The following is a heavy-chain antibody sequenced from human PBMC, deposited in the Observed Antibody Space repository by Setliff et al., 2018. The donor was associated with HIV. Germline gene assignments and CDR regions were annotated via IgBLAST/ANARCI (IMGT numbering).Heavy chain of an antibody. CDR2: NYHSGST. D-gene: IGHD2-21*01. J-gene: IGHJ2*01. CDR3: ARRRETIVVVIGIPNWYFDL. Sequence: KPSETLSLTCAVSGYSISSGYYWGWIRQPPGKGLEWIGTNYHSGSTYYNPSLKSRVTISVDTSKNQFSLRLSSVTAADSAVYYCARRRETIVVVIGIPNWYFDLWGRGTLVTVSS. CDR1: GYSISSGYY. V-gene: IGHV4-38-2*01.